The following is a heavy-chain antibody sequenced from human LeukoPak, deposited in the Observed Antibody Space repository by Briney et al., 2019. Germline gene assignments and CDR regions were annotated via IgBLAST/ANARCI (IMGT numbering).Heavy chain of an antibody. D-gene: IGHD1-1*01. J-gene: IGHJ4*02. CDR1: GFTFNFYA. V-gene: IGHV3-30*18. CDR3: AKGTAVDRQYFEN. CDR2: ISFDGSHK. Sequence: GGSLRLSCAASGFTFNFYAMNWVRQAPGKGLEWVAAISFDGSHKYYADSVKGRFTISRDNSMNTLYLQMNSLRAGDTAVYYCAKGTAVDRQYFENWGQGTLVTVSS.